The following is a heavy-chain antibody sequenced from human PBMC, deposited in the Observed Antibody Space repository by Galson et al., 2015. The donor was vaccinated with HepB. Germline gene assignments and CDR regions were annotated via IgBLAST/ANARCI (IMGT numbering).Heavy chain of an antibody. CDR3: ARGFRAIVVVPLAKFYFDS. CDR1: GGSFSGYY. V-gene: IGHV4-34*01. Sequence: ETLSLTCAVYGGSFSGYYWTWIRQTPREGLKWIGEVDHAGNTKYNPSLKSRVTISADTSKKQFSLKLNSVTAADTAVYYCARGFRAIVVVPLAKFYFDSWGQGTMVSVSS. J-gene: IGHJ4*02. CDR2: VDHAGNT. D-gene: IGHD2-2*01.